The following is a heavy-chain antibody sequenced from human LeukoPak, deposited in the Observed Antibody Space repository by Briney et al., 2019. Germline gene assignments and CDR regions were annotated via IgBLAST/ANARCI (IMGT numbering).Heavy chain of an antibody. J-gene: IGHJ4*02. Sequence: GGSLRLSCAASGFTFSSYAMHWVRQAPGKGLEWVAVISYDGSNKYYADSVKGRFTISRDNAKNSLYLQMNSLRAEDTAVYYCTKDSDWAIDYWGQGTLVIVSS. CDR2: ISYDGSNK. D-gene: IGHD6-19*01. CDR3: TKDSDWAIDY. CDR1: GFTFSSYA. V-gene: IGHV3-30-3*01.